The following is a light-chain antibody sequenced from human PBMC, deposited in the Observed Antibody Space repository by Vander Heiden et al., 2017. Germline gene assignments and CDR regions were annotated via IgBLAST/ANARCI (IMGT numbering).Light chain of an antibody. CDR1: QGISSY. Sequence: DIQLTQSPSFLSASVGDRVTITCRASQGISSYLAWYQQKPGKAPKLLIYAASTLQSGVPSRFSGSGSGTEFTLTISSLQPEDFATYYWQQRNSYPRTFGKETKLEIK. CDR2: AAS. J-gene: IGKJ2*01. CDR3: QQRNSYPRT. V-gene: IGKV1-9*01.